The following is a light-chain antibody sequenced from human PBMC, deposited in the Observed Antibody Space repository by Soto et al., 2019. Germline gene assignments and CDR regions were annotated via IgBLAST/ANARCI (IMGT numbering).Light chain of an antibody. Sequence: EIVLTQSPGTLSLSPGARATLSCRASRSVNSRYLAWYQQKPGQAPRLLIYGTSTTATGIPDRFSGSGSGTDFPRTISRLELDGFEVDHYHEYGYSPNTFGRGTDLEIK. J-gene: IGKJ2*01. CDR1: RSVNSRY. CDR3: HEYGYSPNT. CDR2: GTS. V-gene: IGKV3-20*01.